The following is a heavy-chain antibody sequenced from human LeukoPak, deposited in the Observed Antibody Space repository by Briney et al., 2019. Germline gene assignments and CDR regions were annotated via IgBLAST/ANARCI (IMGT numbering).Heavy chain of an antibody. V-gene: IGHV3-23*01. J-gene: IGHJ4*02. Sequence: GGSLRLSCAASGFTFSSYAMSWVRQAPGKGLEWVSAISGSGGSTYYADSVKGRFTISRDNSKNTLYLQMNSLRAGDTAVYYCAKDITMIVVVPDYWGQGTLVTVSS. CDR2: ISGSGGST. CDR1: GFTFSSYA. CDR3: AKDITMIVVVPDY. D-gene: IGHD3-22*01.